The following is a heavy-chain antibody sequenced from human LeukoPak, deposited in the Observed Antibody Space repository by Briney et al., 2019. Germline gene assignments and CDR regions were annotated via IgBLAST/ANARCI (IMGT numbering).Heavy chain of an antibody. Sequence: GGSLRLSCAASGFTFSSYWMHWVRQPPGKGLLWVSRINSDGSSTSYADSVKGRFTISRDNAKNTLYLQMNSLRAEDTAVYYCARDVGSYYTISAFDIWGQGTMVTVSS. CDR2: INSDGSST. V-gene: IGHV3-74*01. CDR1: GFTFSSYW. J-gene: IGHJ3*02. CDR3: ARDVGSYYTISAFDI. D-gene: IGHD1-26*01.